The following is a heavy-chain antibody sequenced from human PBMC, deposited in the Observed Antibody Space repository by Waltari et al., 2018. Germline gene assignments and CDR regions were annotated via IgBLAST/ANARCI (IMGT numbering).Heavy chain of an antibody. D-gene: IGHD4-4*01. J-gene: IGHJ6*02. CDR1: GFTFDAYA. Sequence: EVQLVESGGGLVQPGRSLRLYCAASGFTFDAYAMHWVRQAPGKGLEWVSGIRRNSDRIGYADSVKGRFTISRDNAKNSLYLQMNSLRAEDTALYFCAKDGTTLKNYYGLDVWGQGTTVTVSS. V-gene: IGHV3-9*01. CDR2: IRRNSDRI. CDR3: AKDGTTLKNYYGLDV.